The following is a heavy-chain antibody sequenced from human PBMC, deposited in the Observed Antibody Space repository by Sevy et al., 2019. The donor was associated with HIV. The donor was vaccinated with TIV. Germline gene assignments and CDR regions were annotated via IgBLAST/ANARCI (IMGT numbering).Heavy chain of an antibody. CDR3: ARADYYDSSGYPRAEYFQH. CDR2: ISYDGSNK. CDR1: GFTFSSYA. V-gene: IGHV3-30-3*01. Sequence: GGSLRLSCAASGFTFSSYAMHWVRQAPGKGLEWVAVISYDGSNKYYADSVKGRFTISRDNSKNTLYLQMYSLRAEDTAVYYCARADYYDSSGYPRAEYFQHWGQGTLVTVSS. J-gene: IGHJ1*01. D-gene: IGHD3-22*01.